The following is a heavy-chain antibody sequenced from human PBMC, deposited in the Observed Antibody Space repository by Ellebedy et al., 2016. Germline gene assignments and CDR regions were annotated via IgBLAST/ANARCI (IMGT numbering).Heavy chain of an antibody. CDR2: IYYSGST. D-gene: IGHD3-3*01. V-gene: IGHV4-59*01. CDR1: GGSISSYY. J-gene: IGHJ6*02. CDR3: AREGYDFWSGYYYYYGMDV. Sequence: GSLRLSCTVSGGSISSYYWSWIRQPPGKGLEWIGYIYYSGSTNYNPSLKSRVTISVDTSKNQFSLKLSSVTAADTAVYYCAREGYDFWSGYYYYYGMDVWGQGTTVTVSS.